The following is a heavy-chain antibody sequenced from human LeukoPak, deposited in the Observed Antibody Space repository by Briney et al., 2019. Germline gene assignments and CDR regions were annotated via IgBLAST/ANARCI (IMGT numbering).Heavy chain of an antibody. CDR1: GFTFSSYN. CDR2: INSSSSTI. D-gene: IGHD3-3*01. J-gene: IGHJ3*02. Sequence: GGSLRLSCAASGFTFSSYNMSWVRQAPGKGLEWVSYINSSSSTIYYVDSVKGRFTFSRDNAKTALYLQMNSLRAEDTAVYYCARVGRFFDAFDIWGQGTMVTVSS. CDR3: ARVGRFFDAFDI. V-gene: IGHV3-48*04.